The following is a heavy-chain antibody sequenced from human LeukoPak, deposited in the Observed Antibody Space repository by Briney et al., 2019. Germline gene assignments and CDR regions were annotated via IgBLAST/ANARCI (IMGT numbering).Heavy chain of an antibody. J-gene: IGHJ3*02. V-gene: IGHV3-23*01. CDR2: ISGSGGNT. D-gene: IGHD3-10*01. CDR3: AKRVAYYYGSESYYNGDDAFDI. Sequence: GGSLRLSCAASGFTFSSYAMSWVRQAPGKGLEWVSAISGSGGNTYYADSVKGRFTISRDNSKNTLYLQMTSLRAEDTAVYYCAKRVAYYYGSESYYNGDDAFDIWGQGTLVTVSS. CDR1: GFTFSSYA.